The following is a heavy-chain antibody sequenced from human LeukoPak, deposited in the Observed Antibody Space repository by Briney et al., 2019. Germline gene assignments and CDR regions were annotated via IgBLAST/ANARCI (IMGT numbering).Heavy chain of an antibody. V-gene: IGHV4-61*08. D-gene: IGHD3-22*01. CDR2: IYYSGST. CDR1: GDSISSGGYY. CDR3: ARQVNWFDP. J-gene: IGHJ5*02. Sequence: SETLSLTCTVSGDSISSGGYYWSWIRQPPGKGLEWIGYIYYSGSTKYNPSLKSRVTISVDTSKNQFSLKLSSVTAADTAVYYCARQVNWFDPWGQGTLVTVSS.